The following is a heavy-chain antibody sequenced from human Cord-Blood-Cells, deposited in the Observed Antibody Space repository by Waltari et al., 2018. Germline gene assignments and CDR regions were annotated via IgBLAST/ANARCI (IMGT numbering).Heavy chain of an antibody. V-gene: IGHV5-51*01. D-gene: IGHD5-18*01. CDR1: GSSFTSYC. CDR2: IYPGDSDT. CDR3: ARQLSTAMVDY. Sequence: EVQLVQSGAAVKKTGEALKIPCQGPGSSFTSYCIGWVRQMPGKGLEWMGIIYPGDSDTRYSPSFQGQVTISADKSISTAYLQWSSLKASDTAMYYCARQLSTAMVDYWGQGTLVTVSS. J-gene: IGHJ4*02.